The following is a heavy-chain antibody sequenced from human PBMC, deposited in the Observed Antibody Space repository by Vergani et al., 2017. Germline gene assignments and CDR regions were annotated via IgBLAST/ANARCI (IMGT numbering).Heavy chain of an antibody. CDR1: GFTFSDYY. V-gene: IGHV3-7*03. CDR3: ARVIGAFDI. Sequence: EVQLVESGGGLVKPGGSLRLSCAASGFTFSDYYMSWIRQAPGKGLEWVANIKQDGSEKYYVDSVKGRFTISRDNAKNSLYLQMNSLRAEDTAVYYCARVIGAFDIWGQGTMVTVSS. CDR2: IKQDGSEK. J-gene: IGHJ3*02.